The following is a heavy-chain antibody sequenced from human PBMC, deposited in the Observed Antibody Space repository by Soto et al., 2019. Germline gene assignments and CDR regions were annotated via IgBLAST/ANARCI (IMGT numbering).Heavy chain of an antibody. V-gene: IGHV3-30-3*01. CDR2: ISHDATNQ. Sequence: LRLSCAASGFTFSSHAMHWVRQAPGKGLEWVTIISHDATNQFYAESVKGRFTISRDNSKNTLFLQMNSLRAEDTAVYYCARDVEGYGEYYFAYWGQGTLVTVSS. D-gene: IGHD5-12*01. CDR3: ARDVEGYGEYYFAY. CDR1: GFTFSSHA. J-gene: IGHJ4*02.